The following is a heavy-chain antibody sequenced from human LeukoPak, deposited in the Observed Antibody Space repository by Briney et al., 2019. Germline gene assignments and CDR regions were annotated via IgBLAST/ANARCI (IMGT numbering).Heavy chain of an antibody. V-gene: IGHV4-34*01. CDR1: GGSFSGYY. J-gene: IGHJ6*02. Sequence: SETLSLTCAVYGGSFSGYYWSWIRQPPGKGLEWIGSIYYNGRTSYNPPLKSRVTISIDTSKNQFSLKVNSVTAADTAVYYCASIDGDLYYGMDVWGQGTTITVSS. D-gene: IGHD5-24*01. CDR2: IYYNGRT. CDR3: ASIDGDLYYGMDV.